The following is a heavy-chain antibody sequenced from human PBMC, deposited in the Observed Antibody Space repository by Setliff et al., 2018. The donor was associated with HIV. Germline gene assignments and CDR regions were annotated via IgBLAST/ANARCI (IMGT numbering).Heavy chain of an antibody. CDR1: GYTFTNYD. D-gene: IGHD3-22*01. Sequence: ASVKVSCKASGYTFTNYDISWVRQAPGQGLEWMGWISPYNDNTKYAQSLQGRVTMTTDTSTSTAYMELRSLRSDDTAVYYCARGNDYVSSGYYLDWGQGTLVTVSS. CDR3: ARGNDYVSSGYYLD. CDR2: ISPYNDNT. V-gene: IGHV1-18*01. J-gene: IGHJ4*02.